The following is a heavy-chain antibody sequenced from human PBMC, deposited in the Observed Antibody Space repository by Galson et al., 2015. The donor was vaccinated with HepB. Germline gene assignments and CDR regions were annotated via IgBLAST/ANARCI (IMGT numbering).Heavy chain of an antibody. CDR1: GFTFSRYG. J-gene: IGHJ3*02. CDR2: SSGSGGST. CDR3: AIAYEMDTLFLGYDAFDI. Sequence: SLRLSCAVSGFTFSRYGMSWVRQAPGKGLEWVSGSSGSGGSTYYADSVKGRFSISREKSKNTLYLQMNSLRADDTAVYFCAIAYEMDTLFLGYDAFDIRGQGTMVTVSS. D-gene: IGHD5-24*01. V-gene: IGHV3-23*01.